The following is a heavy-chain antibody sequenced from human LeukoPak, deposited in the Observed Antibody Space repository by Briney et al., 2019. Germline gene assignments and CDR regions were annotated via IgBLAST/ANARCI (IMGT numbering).Heavy chain of an antibody. Sequence: GGSLRLSCAASGFTFSIYAMSWVRQAPGKGLEWVSAIRGSGGSTYYADSVKGRFTISRDNSKNTLYLQMNSLRAEDTAVYYCAKEKSSSSWSDAFDIWGQGTMVTVSS. CDR2: IRGSGGST. D-gene: IGHD6-13*01. V-gene: IGHV3-23*01. J-gene: IGHJ3*02. CDR3: AKEKSSSSWSDAFDI. CDR1: GFTFSIYA.